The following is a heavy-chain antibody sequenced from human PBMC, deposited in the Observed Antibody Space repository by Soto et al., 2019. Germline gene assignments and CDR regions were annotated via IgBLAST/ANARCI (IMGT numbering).Heavy chain of an antibody. D-gene: IGHD5-18*01. CDR1: GGSISSYY. Sequence: QVQLQESGPGLVKPSETLSLTCTVSGGSISSYYWSWIRHPPGKGLEWIGYIYYSGSTNYNPSLKSRVTISVDTSKNQFSLKLSSVTAADTAVYYCARGGTAMGLWLGDLWGRGTLVTVSS. J-gene: IGHJ2*01. V-gene: IGHV4-59*01. CDR3: ARGGTAMGLWLGDL. CDR2: IYYSGST.